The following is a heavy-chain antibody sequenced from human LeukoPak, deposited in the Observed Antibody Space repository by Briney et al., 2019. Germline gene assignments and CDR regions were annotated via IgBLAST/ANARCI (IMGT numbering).Heavy chain of an antibody. J-gene: IGHJ4*02. V-gene: IGHV3-23*01. CDR2: ISGSGST. D-gene: IGHD3-10*01. Sequence: GGSLRLSCAASGFTFRRCAMTWVRQAPGKGLEWVSAISGSGSTYYADSVKGRFTISRDNSKNTLYLQMNSLRAEDMAVYYCAKDPLVRGLTYDYWGQGTLVTVSS. CDR3: AKDPLVRGLTYDY. CDR1: GFTFRRCA.